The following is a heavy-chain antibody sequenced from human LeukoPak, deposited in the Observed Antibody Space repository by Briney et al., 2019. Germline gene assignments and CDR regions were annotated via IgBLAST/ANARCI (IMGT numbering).Heavy chain of an antibody. CDR3: ARRAGAYSHPYDY. J-gene: IGHJ4*02. V-gene: IGHV3-23*01. CDR2: ISGSGGNT. CDR1: GFTFSSYA. Sequence: PGGSLRLSCVASGFTFSSYAMNWVRQAPGKGLEWVSLISGSGGNTYYADSVKGRFTISRDNSKNTLYLQMNSLRAEDTAVYYCARRAGAYSHPYDYWGQGTLVTVSS. D-gene: IGHD4/OR15-4a*01.